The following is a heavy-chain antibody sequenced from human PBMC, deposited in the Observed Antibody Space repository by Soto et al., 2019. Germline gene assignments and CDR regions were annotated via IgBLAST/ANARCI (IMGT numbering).Heavy chain of an antibody. CDR2: ISSSSSYI. V-gene: IGHV3-21*01. Sequence: GGSLRLSCAASGFTFSSYSMNWVRQAPGKGLEWVSSISSSSSYIYYADSVKGRFTISRDNAKNSLYLQMNSLRAEDMAVYYCARDISEHSSSWYYYYYGMDVWGQGTTVTVSS. D-gene: IGHD6-13*01. CDR1: GFTFSSYS. CDR3: ARDISEHSSSWYYYYYGMDV. J-gene: IGHJ6*02.